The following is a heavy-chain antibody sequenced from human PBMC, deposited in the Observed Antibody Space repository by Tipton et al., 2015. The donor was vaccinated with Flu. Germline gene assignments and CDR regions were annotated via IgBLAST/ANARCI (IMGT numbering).Heavy chain of an antibody. V-gene: IGHV3-23*04. Sequence: QLVQSGGGLIQPEGSLRLSCEVSGFTFSRYGMSWVRQAPGKGLELVAAIRGGGGRWVAPVSGGGGAPFFADSVRGRFTISRDNSKNTVYLQMNNLRGEDTAVYYCAKDNDPSNVPHYWGQGTLVTVSS. CDR3: AKDNDPSNVPHY. CDR2: VSGGGGAP. D-gene: IGHD1-1*01. J-gene: IGHJ4*02. CDR1: GFTFSRYG.